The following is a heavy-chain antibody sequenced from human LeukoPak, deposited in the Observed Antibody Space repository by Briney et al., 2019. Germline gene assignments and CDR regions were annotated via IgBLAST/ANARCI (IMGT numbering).Heavy chain of an antibody. CDR2: IFHSGTT. CDR3: ARLRLSGGSFSVGWFDP. CDR1: GGSISSSNW. J-gene: IGHJ5*02. D-gene: IGHD1-26*01. V-gene: IGHV4-4*02. Sequence: KPSGTLSLTCAVSGGSISSSNWWSWVRQPPGKGLEWIGEIFHSGTTRYKASLESRVTMLLDKSKNQFSLRLNSVTAADTAVYFCARLRLSGGSFSVGWFDPWGQGIQVTVSS.